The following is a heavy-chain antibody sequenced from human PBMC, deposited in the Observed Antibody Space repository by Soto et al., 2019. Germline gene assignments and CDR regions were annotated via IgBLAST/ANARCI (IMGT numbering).Heavy chain of an antibody. CDR2: ISSSGGTI. V-gene: IGHV3-48*03. D-gene: IGHD4-17*01. CDR3: ARDNDYGGHFDF. CDR1: GFSFSSFD. Sequence: GGSLRLSCAASGFSFSSFDMNWVRQAPGKGLEWVSYISSSGGTIYTADSVRGRFTISRDNAKKSLYLQINSLRVEDTAVYYCARDNDYGGHFDFWGQGALVTVSS. J-gene: IGHJ4*02.